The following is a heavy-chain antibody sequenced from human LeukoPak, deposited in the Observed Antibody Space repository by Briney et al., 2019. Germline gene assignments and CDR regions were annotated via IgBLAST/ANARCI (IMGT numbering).Heavy chain of an antibody. V-gene: IGHV3-30*18. D-gene: IGHD3-9*01. Sequence: SGGSLRLSCAASGFTFSSYGMHWVRQAPGKGLEWVAVISYDGSNKYYADSVKGRFTISRDNSENTLYLQMNSLRAEDTAVYYCAKEDGGPDILTGYPLTDYWGQGTLVTVSS. CDR3: AKEDGGPDILTGYPLTDY. CDR2: ISYDGSNK. J-gene: IGHJ4*02. CDR1: GFTFSSYG.